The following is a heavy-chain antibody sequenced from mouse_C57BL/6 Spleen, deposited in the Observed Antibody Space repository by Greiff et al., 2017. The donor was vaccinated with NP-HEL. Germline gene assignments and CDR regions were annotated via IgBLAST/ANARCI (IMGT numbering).Heavy chain of an antibody. J-gene: IGHJ4*01. CDR1: GYAFSSSW. Sequence: QVQLQQSGPELVKPGASVKISCKASGYAFSSSWMNWVKQRPGKGLEWIGRIYPGDGDTNYNGKFKGKATLTADKSSSTAYMQLSSLTSEDSAVYFCARGSHGDAMDYWGQGTSVTVSS. V-gene: IGHV1-82*01. CDR2: IYPGDGDT. CDR3: ARGSHGDAMDY.